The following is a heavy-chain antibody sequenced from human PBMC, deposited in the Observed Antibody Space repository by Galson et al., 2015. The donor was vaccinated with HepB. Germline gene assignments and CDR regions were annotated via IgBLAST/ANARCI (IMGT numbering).Heavy chain of an antibody. Sequence: LRLSCAASGFTFSSYAMSWVRQAPGKGLEWVSAISGSGGSTYYADSVKGRFTISRDNSKNTLYLQMNSLRAEDTAVYYCAKDGYCSGGSCYSLGRGFDPWGQGTLVTVSS. V-gene: IGHV3-23*01. CDR3: AKDGYCSGGSCYSLGRGFDP. CDR1: GFTFSSYA. J-gene: IGHJ5*02. D-gene: IGHD2-15*01. CDR2: ISGSGGST.